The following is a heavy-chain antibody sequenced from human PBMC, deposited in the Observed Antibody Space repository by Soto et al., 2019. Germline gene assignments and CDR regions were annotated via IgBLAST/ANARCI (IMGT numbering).Heavy chain of an antibody. CDR3: SRLPGGNAPPPGL. CDR2: VSGNGENT. CDR1: GFNFTYNA. V-gene: IGHV3-23*01. J-gene: IGHJ4*02. Sequence: EGQLLESGGNLIQPGRSLRLSCTASGFNFTYNAMSWVRQAPGKGLQWVSTVSGNGENTYYAESVRGRFTISRDTSKNTLYLQMKRLRGEDTAGYYFSRLPGGNAPPPGLWGPGTPVTRSS. D-gene: IGHD1-1*01.